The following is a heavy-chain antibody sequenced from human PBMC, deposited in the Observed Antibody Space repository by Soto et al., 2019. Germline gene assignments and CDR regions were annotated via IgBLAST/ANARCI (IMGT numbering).Heavy chain of an antibody. Sequence: EVQLVESGGGLVQPGGSLRLSCAASGFTFSSYAMHWVRQAPGKGLEYVSAISSNGGSTYYANSVKGRFTISRDNSKNTLYLQMGSLRAEDMAVYYCARAPRDSSGYRAEYFQHWGQGTLVTVSS. CDR1: GFTFSSYA. J-gene: IGHJ1*01. CDR2: ISSNGGST. CDR3: ARAPRDSSGYRAEYFQH. D-gene: IGHD3-22*01. V-gene: IGHV3-64*01.